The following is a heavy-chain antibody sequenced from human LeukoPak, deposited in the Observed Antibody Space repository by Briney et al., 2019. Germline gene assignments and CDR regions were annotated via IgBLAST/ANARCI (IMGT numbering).Heavy chain of an antibody. CDR1: GGSISRSY. Sequence: PSETLSLTCTVSGGSISRSYWSWMRQPAGKGPEWIGRIYGSGTITYNPSLESRVTMSVDTSKNQFSLKLRSVTAADKAVYYCARDSGTTGEVKFDPWGQGILVTISS. V-gene: IGHV4-4*07. D-gene: IGHD3-10*01. CDR3: ARDSGTTGEVKFDP. CDR2: IYGSGTI. J-gene: IGHJ5*02.